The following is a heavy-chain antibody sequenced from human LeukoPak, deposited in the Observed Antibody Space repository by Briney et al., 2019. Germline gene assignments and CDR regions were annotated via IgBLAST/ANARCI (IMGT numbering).Heavy chain of an antibody. CDR2: INWNGGST. V-gene: IGHV3-20*04. CDR1: GFTFSSNW. J-gene: IGHJ4*02. CDR3: ARSVAASRDY. Sequence: PGGSLRLSCAASGFTFSSNWMSWVRRAPGKGLEWVSGINWNGGSTSYADSVKGRFTISRDNAKNSLYLQMNSLRAEDTALYYCARSVAASRDYWGQGTLVTVSS. D-gene: IGHD2-15*01.